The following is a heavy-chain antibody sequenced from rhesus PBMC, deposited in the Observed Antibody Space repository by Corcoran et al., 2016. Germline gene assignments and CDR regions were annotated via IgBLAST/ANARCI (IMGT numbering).Heavy chain of an antibody. CDR1: GYLISSGYY. Sequence: QVQLQEAGPGLVKPSETLSLTCAVSGYLISSGYYWSWFRQPPGKGLEWIGYITYSGSTSYNPSLKSRVTISRDTSKNQFSLKLSSVTAADTAVYYCACTYSYSQTFDYWGQGVLVTVSS. CDR3: ACTYSYSQTFDY. CDR2: ITYSGST. D-gene: IGHD5-12*01. J-gene: IGHJ4*01. V-gene: IGHV4-122*02.